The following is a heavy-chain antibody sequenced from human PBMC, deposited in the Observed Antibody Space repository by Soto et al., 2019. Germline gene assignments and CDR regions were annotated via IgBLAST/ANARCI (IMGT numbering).Heavy chain of an antibody. CDR3: ARDRLAVAAYSEGEANSFDY. CDR1: GGSISSSNW. D-gene: IGHD6-19*01. V-gene: IGHV4-4*02. CDR2: IYHGGST. J-gene: IGHJ4*02. Sequence: SETLSLTCAVSGGSISSSNWWRWGRQPPGKGLGWIGEIYHGGSTNYNASLKSRFTISGDKSKNQLYLKMSCVTAADTAVYYCARDRLAVAAYSEGEANSFDYWGQGTLVTVSS.